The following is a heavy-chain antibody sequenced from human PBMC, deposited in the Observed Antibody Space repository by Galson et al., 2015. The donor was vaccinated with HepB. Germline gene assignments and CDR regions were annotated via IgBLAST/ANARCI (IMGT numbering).Heavy chain of an antibody. J-gene: IGHJ6*02. V-gene: IGHV3-33*01. Sequence: SLRLSCAASGFTFSSYGMHWVRQAPGKGLEWVAVIWYDGSNKYYADSVKGRFTISRDNSKNTVYLKMNSLRAEDTAVYYCAREPPRYYYDSSGLNYYGMDVWGQGTTVTVSS. CDR3: AREPPRYYYDSSGLNYYGMDV. D-gene: IGHD3-22*01. CDR1: GFTFSSYG. CDR2: IWYDGSNK.